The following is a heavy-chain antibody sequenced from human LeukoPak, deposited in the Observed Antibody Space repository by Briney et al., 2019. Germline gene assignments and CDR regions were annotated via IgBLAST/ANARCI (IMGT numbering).Heavy chain of an antibody. CDR3: ARLDYYASSGRYFDY. Sequence: ASVKVSCKASGYTFTGYYMHWVRQAPGQGLEGMGRINPNNGGTNYAQKFQGRVTMTRDTPISTAYMELSRLRSADTAVYYCARLDYYASSGRYFDYWGQGTLVTVSS. CDR2: INPNNGGT. D-gene: IGHD3-22*01. J-gene: IGHJ4*02. V-gene: IGHV1-2*06. CDR1: GYTFTGYY.